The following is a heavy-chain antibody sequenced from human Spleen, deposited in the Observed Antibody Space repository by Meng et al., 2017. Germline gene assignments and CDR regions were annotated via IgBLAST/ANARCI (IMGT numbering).Heavy chain of an antibody. CDR2: INPNSGGT. D-gene: IGHD2-2*01. J-gene: IGHJ5*02. V-gene: IGHV1-2*05. Sequence: QAQLVQPGAEVNIPDASAQVSCKASVGTFSNYTITWVRQAPGQGLEWMGRINPNSGGTNYAQKFQGRVTMTRDTSISTAYMELSRLGSDDTGVYYCASLVVPAAMFDPWGQGTLVTVSS. CDR1: VGTFSNYT. CDR3: ASLVVPAAMFDP.